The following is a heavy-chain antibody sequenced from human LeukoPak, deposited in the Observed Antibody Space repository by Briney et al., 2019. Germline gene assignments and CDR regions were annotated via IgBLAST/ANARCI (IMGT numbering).Heavy chain of an antibody. Sequence: GASVKVSCKASGYTFTDYYIQWVRQAPGQGLEWLGGFNLKKGVTNYSQKFQGRVTMTRDTSISTGYMELSRLRPDDTGIYYCARDKVGDGYNIFDYWGQGTLVTVSS. V-gene: IGHV1-2*02. CDR3: ARDKVGDGYNIFDY. D-gene: IGHD5-24*01. J-gene: IGHJ4*02. CDR2: FNLKKGVT. CDR1: GYTFTDYY.